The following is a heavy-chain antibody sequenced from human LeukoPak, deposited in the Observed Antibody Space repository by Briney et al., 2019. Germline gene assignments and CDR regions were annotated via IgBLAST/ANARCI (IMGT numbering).Heavy chain of an antibody. CDR2: IIPTFGTA. CDR1: GGTFSSYA. V-gene: IGHV1-69*13. J-gene: IGHJ3*02. CDR3: ASSAYCGGDCYSGAFDI. Sequence: SVKVSCKASGGTFSSYAISWVRQAPGQGLEWMGGIIPTFGTANYAQKFQGRVTITADESTSTAYMELSSLRSEDTAVYYCASSAYCGGDCYSGAFDIWGQGTMVTVSS. D-gene: IGHD2-21*02.